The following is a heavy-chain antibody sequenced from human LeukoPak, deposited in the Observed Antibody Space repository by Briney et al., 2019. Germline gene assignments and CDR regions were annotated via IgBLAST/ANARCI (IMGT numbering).Heavy chain of an antibody. CDR1: GFTFNNYG. Sequence: GGSLRLSCAASGFTFNNYGMHWVRQAPGKGLEWVSAISGSGGNTYYADSVKGRFTISRDNSKNTLYLQMNSLRVEDTAVYYCAKAADQYYYYYFYYMDVWGKGTTVTVSS. CDR3: AKAADQYYYYYFYYMDV. V-gene: IGHV3-NL1*01. D-gene: IGHD2-2*01. CDR2: ISGSGGNT. J-gene: IGHJ6*03.